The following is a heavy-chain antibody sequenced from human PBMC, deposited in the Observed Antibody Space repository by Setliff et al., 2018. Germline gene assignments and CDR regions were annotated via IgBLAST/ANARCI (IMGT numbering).Heavy chain of an antibody. Sequence: SETLSLTCTVSGGSISSSIYYWGWIRQPPGKGLEWIWSIYYSGSTYYNPSLKSRVTISVDTSKNQFSLKLSSVTAADTAVYYCARVSQLVVLSLYYYYGMDVWGQGTTVTVSS. D-gene: IGHD6-6*01. J-gene: IGHJ6*02. CDR2: IYYSGST. CDR3: ARVSQLVVLSLYYYYGMDV. V-gene: IGHV4-39*07. CDR1: GGSISSSIYY.